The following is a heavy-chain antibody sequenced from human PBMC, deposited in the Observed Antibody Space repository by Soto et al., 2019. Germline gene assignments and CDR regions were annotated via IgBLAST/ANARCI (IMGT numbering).Heavy chain of an antibody. V-gene: IGHV4-59*11. J-gene: IGHJ2*01. CDR2: VSDSGSS. CDR1: GGSISSHY. Sequence: QVQLLESGPGLVKPSETLSLTCTVSGGSISSHYWSWIRQPPGKGLEWIGYVSDSGSSTYYPSLKSRVTISVDRSKNQFSLRLSSVTAADTAVYYCARVWRRGWYFDLWGRGTLVTVSS. CDR3: ARVWRRGWYFDL. D-gene: IGHD1-1*01.